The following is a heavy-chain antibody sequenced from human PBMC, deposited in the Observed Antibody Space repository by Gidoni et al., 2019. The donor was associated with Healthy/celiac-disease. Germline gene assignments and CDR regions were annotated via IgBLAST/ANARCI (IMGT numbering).Heavy chain of an antibody. Sequence: QVQLVQSGAEVKKPGASVKVSCKASGYTFTGYYMHWVRQAPGQGLEWMGWINPNMTRDTSISTAYMELSRLRSDDTAVYYWAGGVGDDYGDYVPGAEPWFDPWGQGTLVTVSS. J-gene: IGHJ5*02. CDR3: AGGVGDDYGDYVPGAEPWFDP. CDR1: GYTFTGYY. CDR2: INPN. V-gene: IGHV1-2*02. D-gene: IGHD4-17*01.